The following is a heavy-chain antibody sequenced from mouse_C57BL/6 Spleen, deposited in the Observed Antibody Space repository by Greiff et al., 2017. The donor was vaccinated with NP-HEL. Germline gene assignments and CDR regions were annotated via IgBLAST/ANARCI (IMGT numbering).Heavy chain of an antibody. CDR1: GFNIKDDY. CDR2: IDPENGDT. J-gene: IGHJ2*01. V-gene: IGHV14-4*01. D-gene: IGHD1-1*01. CDR3: TTRIYYGSSEDY. Sequence: EVKLMESGAELVRPGASVKLSCTASGFNIKDDYMHWVKQRPEQGLEWIGWIDPENGDTEYASKFQGKATITADTSSNTAYLQLSSLTSEDTAVYYCTTRIYYGSSEDYWGQGTTLTVSS.